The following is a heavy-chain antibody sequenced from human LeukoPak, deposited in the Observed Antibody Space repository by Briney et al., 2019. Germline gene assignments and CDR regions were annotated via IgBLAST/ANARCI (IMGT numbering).Heavy chain of an antibody. D-gene: IGHD3-22*01. J-gene: IGHJ5*02. CDR1: GGTFSSYA. Sequence: SVKVSCKASGGTFSSYAISWVRQAPGQGLDWMGGIIPIFGTANYAQKFQGRVTITADESTGTAYMELSSLRSEDTAVYYCARDRNVTMIVVVIPGSGWFDPWGQGTLVTVSS. CDR3: ARDRNVTMIVVVIPGSGWFDP. V-gene: IGHV1-69*13. CDR2: IIPIFGTA.